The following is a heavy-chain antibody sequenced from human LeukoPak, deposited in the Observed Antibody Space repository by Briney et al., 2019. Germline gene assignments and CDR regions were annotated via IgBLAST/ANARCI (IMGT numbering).Heavy chain of an antibody. J-gene: IGHJ4*02. CDR3: AKERGYYDNSGYLI. CDR2: IGPDGGDE. V-gene: IGHV3-30*02. CDR1: GFVFSAYG. D-gene: IGHD3-22*01. Sequence: PGGSLRLSCVASGFVFSAYGMHWVRQTPGKGLEWVTFIGPDGGDEYYTDSVRGRFTISRDNSRNTVHLHMNNLRPDDTAMYYCAKERGYYDNSGYLIWGQGTLVTVSS.